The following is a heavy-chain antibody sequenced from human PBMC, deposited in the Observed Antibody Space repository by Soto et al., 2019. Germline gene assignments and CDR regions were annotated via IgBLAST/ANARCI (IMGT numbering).Heavy chain of an antibody. D-gene: IGHD1-26*01. Sequence: QVQLVQSGAEVQKPGSSVKVSCKASGGTFSSYAISWVRQAPGQGLEWMGGIIPIFGTANYAQKFQGRVTITADESTSTAYMELSSLRSEDTAVYYCARAPPYSGTPRAQYYFDYWGQGTLVTVSS. CDR2: IIPIFGTA. CDR1: GGTFSSYA. CDR3: ARAPPYSGTPRAQYYFDY. V-gene: IGHV1-69*01. J-gene: IGHJ4*02.